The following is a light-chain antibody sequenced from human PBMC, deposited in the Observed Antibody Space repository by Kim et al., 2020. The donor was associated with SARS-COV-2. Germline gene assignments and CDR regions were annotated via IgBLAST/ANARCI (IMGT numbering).Light chain of an antibody. Sequence: PGERARLSFRASRPVIHNFLAWYQQKPGQAPRLLLYAAVNRATGIPDRFTGGGADTDFTLTITRLEPDDYAVYYCQQYGASPPITFGGGTKVDIK. CDR1: RPVIHNF. J-gene: IGKJ4*01. V-gene: IGKV3-20*01. CDR2: AAV. CDR3: QQYGASPPIT.